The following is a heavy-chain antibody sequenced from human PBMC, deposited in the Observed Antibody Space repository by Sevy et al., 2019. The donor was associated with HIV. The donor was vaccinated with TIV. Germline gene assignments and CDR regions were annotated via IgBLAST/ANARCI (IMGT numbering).Heavy chain of an antibody. CDR2: ISYDGNIE. D-gene: IGHD3-22*01. V-gene: IGHV3-30-3*01. J-gene: IGHJ4*02. CDR1: GLTFSTHA. Sequence: GGSLRLSCAASGLTFSTHAMHWVRQAPGKGLEWVAVISYDGNIEYYPDSVKGRFTISRDDSENTLYLQMNSLRSEDTALYYCARDVGYESTGYLPLFDNWGQGTLVTVSS. CDR3: ARDVGYESTGYLPLFDN.